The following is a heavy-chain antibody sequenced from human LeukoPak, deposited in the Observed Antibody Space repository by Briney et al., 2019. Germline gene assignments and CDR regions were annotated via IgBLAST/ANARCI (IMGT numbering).Heavy chain of an antibody. CDR1: GFTLSNYA. J-gene: IGHJ4*02. V-gene: IGHV3-23*01. CDR2: ISGSGDNT. CDR3: AKAFSGGKWTPDY. D-gene: IGHD3-3*02. Sequence: PGGSLRLSCAASGFTLSNYAMSWVRQAPGKGLEWVSAISGSGDNTYYADSVKGRFTVSRDNSKDTLYLQMNSLRADDTAVYYCAKAFSGGKWTPDYWGQGTLVTVSS.